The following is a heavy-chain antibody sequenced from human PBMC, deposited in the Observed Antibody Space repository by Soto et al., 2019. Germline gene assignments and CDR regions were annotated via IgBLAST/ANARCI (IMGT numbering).Heavy chain of an antibody. CDR3: ATGAATTPFDY. CDR1: GGSIGGSNYF. CDR2: IYSSGTT. D-gene: IGHD2-15*01. V-gene: IGHV4-39*01. J-gene: IGHJ4*02. Sequence: SETLSLTCTVSGGSIGGSNYFWGWIRQSPGTGLEWLGTIYSSGTTYYSPSLKGRITMSLDTSKNQFSLKLSSVTAADTAVYYCATGAATTPFDYWGQGTLVTVSS.